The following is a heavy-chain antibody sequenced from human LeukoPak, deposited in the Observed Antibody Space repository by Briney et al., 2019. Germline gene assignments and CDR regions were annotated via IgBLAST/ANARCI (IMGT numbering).Heavy chain of an antibody. CDR3: ARDPYYYGSGTYYNHYFDY. J-gene: IGHJ4*02. CDR2: ISRTSTYI. CDR1: GFTLSYFG. Sequence: GGSLRLSCAASGFTLSYFGMNWVRQAPGKGLEWVSSISRTSTYIYYADSVKGRFTISRDNDKNSLYLQMTSLRDEDTAVYYCARDPYYYGSGTYYNHYFDYWGQGTLVTVSS. D-gene: IGHD3-10*01. V-gene: IGHV3-21*01.